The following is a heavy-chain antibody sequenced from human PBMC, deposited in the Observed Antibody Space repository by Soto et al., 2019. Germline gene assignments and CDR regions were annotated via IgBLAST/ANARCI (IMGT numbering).Heavy chain of an antibody. V-gene: IGHV1-46*01. CDR1: GYTFTGYY. J-gene: IGHJ4*02. CDR2: INPSGGST. Sequence: ASVKVSCKASGYTFTGYYMHWVRQAPGQGLEWMGLINPSGGSTSYAQKFQGRVTMTRDTSTSTAYMELSSLRSEDTAVYYCARDGGRDEEYYFDYWGQGTLVT. D-gene: IGHD2-15*01. CDR3: ARDGGRDEEYYFDY.